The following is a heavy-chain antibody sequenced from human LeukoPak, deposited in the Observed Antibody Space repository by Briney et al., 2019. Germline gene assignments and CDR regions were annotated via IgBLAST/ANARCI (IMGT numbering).Heavy chain of an antibody. V-gene: IGHV3-23*01. CDR2: ISGSGGST. Sequence: GGSLRLSCAASGFTFSSYAMSWVRQAPGKGLEWVSAISGSGGSTYYADPVKGRFTISRDNSKNTLYLQMNSLRAEDTAAYYCAKEGYGSSWNADFDYWGQGTLVTVSS. J-gene: IGHJ4*02. CDR1: GFTFSSYA. CDR3: AKEGYGSSWNADFDY. D-gene: IGHD6-13*01.